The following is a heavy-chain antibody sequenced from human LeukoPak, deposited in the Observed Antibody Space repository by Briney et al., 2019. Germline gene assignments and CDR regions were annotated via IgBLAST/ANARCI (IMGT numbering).Heavy chain of an antibody. Sequence: GGSLRLSCEASGFXFRNYRINWVRQAPGKGLEWLSSISTSSTYIFYADSVKGRFTISRDNAKNSLYLQMNSLRAEDTAVYYCARDYDSSGYYYPVYEYWGQGTLVTVSS. D-gene: IGHD3-22*01. CDR2: ISTSSTYI. CDR1: GFXFRNYR. V-gene: IGHV3-21*01. J-gene: IGHJ4*02. CDR3: ARDYDSSGYYYPVYEY.